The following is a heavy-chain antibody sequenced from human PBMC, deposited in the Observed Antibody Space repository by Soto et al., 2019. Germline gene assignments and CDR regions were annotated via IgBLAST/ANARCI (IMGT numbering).Heavy chain of an antibody. CDR1: GGTFSTNP. V-gene: IGHV1-69*06. CDR3: ARRDIGGFYRYFDS. D-gene: IGHD2-21*01. Sequence: QVQLVQSGAEVKKPGSSVKVSCKASGGTFSTNPISWVRQAPGQGLEWMGGTGSGTGPGNHAQKFQGRLTITVDKSKSTVYMVLSSLSSEETAVYYCARRDIGGFYRYFDSWGQGTLVTVSS. CDR2: TGSGTGPG. J-gene: IGHJ4*02.